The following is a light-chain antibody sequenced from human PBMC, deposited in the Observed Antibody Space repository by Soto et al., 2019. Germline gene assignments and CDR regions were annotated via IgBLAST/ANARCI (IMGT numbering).Light chain of an antibody. J-gene: IGLJ1*01. V-gene: IGLV2-14*03. CDR2: DVS. CDR3: TSYTSSSFLYV. Sequence: QSVLTQPASVSGSPGQSITISCTGTSSDVGGYNYVSWYQQHPGKAPKLMIYDVSNRPSGVSNRFSGSKSGNTASLTISGLQAEDEADYYCTSYTSSSFLYVFGTGTKVT. CDR1: SSDVGGYNY.